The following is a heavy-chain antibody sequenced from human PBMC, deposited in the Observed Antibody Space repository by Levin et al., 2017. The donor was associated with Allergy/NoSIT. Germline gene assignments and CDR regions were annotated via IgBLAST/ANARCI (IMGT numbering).Heavy chain of an antibody. D-gene: IGHD3-9*01. CDR3: ARDDWGYFDH. CDR1: GGSISSNY. J-gene: IGHJ4*01. Sequence: SETLSLTCTVSGGSISSNYWSWIRQPPGKGLEWIGSMHNSDSSKYNPSLKSRVTISVDTSKNQFSLKLNSVTAADTAVYYCARDDWGYFDHWGQGSLVTVSS. CDR2: MHNSDSS. V-gene: IGHV4-59*01.